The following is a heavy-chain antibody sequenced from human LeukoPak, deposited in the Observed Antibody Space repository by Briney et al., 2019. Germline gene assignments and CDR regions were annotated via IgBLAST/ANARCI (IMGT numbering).Heavy chain of an antibody. CDR1: GGSISSSSYY. V-gene: IGHV4-39*07. J-gene: IGHJ6*03. CDR2: IYHSGST. D-gene: IGHD4-17*01. Sequence: SETLSLTCTVSGGSISSSSYYWGWIRQPPGKGLEWIGSIYHSGSTYYNPSLKSRVTISVDTSKNQFSLKLSSVTAADTAVYYCASPTTRYYYMDVWGKGTTVTVSS. CDR3: ASPTTRYYYMDV.